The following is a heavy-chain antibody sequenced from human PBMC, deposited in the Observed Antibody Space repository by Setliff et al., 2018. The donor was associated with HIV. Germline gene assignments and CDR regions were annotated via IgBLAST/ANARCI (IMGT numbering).Heavy chain of an antibody. Sequence: LRLSCAASGFTFSSYSMNWVRQAPGKGLEWVSFISRTSSYIYYADSLKGRFTISRDNAKNSLYLQMNSLRAEDTAVYYCARGFVLRFLEWSRPDAFDIWGQGTMVTVSS. J-gene: IGHJ3*02. V-gene: IGHV3-21*01. CDR1: GFTFSSYS. CDR2: ISRTSSYI. CDR3: ARGFVLRFLEWSRPDAFDI. D-gene: IGHD3-3*01.